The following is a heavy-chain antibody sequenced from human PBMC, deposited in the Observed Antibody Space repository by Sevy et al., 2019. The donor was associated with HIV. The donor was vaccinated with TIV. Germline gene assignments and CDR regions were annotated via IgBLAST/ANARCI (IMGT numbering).Heavy chain of an antibody. CDR2: IITIFGTA. D-gene: IGHD3-9*01. Sequence: ASVKVSCKASGGTFSSYAISWVRQAPGQGLECMRGIITIFGTANYAQKFQGRVTITADESTSTAYMELSSLRSEDTAVYYCARDLTFEKYGMDVWGQGTTVTVSS. CDR3: ARDLTFEKYGMDV. CDR1: GGTFSSYA. V-gene: IGHV1-69*13. J-gene: IGHJ6*02.